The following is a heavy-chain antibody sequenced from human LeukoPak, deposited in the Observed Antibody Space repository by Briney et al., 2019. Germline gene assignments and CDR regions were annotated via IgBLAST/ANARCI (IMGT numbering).Heavy chain of an antibody. D-gene: IGHD3-16*02. CDR1: GYTFVSYG. CDR2: ISVYNGDT. V-gene: IGHV1-18*04. Sequence: ASVKVSCKASGYTFVSYGITWVRQAPGQGLEWMGWISVYNGDTKYAQNLQGRVTITADKSTSTAYMELSSLGSEDTAVYYCAREVSYYDYVWGSYRPFDYWGQGTLVTVSS. CDR3: AREVSYYDYVWGSYRPFDY. J-gene: IGHJ4*02.